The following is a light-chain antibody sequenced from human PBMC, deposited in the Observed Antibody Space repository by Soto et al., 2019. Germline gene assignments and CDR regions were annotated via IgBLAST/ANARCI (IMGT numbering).Light chain of an antibody. Sequence: SQWTQFPSSRSEFVGDRVTITCRASQGIESFLVWYQQIPGKAPKIMIYAASTLQSGVSSRFSGSGSGTDFTLTISSLQPEDCATYYCQQLNSFPLTFGGGTKVDIK. V-gene: IGKV1-9*01. CDR1: QGIESF. J-gene: IGKJ4*01. CDR2: AAS. CDR3: QQLNSFPLT.